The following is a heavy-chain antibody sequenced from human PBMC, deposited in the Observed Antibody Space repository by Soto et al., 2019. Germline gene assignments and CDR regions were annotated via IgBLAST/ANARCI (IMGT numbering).Heavy chain of an antibody. Sequence: PGGSLRLSCAASGFTFSSYGMRWVRQAPGKGLEWVAVIWYDGSKKYYADSVKGRFTISRDNAKNTLYLQMNSLRAEDTAVYYCARDKVGGNYYYYGMDVWGQGTTVTVSS. CDR2: IWYDGSKK. CDR3: ARDKVGGNYYYYGMDV. CDR1: GFTFSSYG. D-gene: IGHD3-16*01. V-gene: IGHV3-33*01. J-gene: IGHJ6*02.